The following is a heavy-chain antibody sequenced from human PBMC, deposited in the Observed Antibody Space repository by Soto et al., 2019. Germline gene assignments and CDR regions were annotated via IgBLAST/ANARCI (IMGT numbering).Heavy chain of an antibody. CDR1: GRTFSINADF. CDR3: VKRSLLVATT. D-gene: IGHD5-12*01. CDR2: IDNGGNT. Sequence: SETLSLTCTVSGRTFSINADFWYLAWIRQPPGKGLEWIGSIDNGGNTYYNPPLKSRVIISADTSKNQFSLSLNSVTAADTAVYYCVKRSLLVATTWGQGIRVTVS. V-gene: IGHV4-39*01. J-gene: IGHJ4*02.